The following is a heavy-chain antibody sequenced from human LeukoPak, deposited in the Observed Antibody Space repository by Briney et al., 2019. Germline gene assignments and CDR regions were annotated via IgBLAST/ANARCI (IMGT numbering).Heavy chain of an antibody. Sequence: GGSLRLSCAASGFTFSSYAMSWVRQVPGKGLEWVSVISGSGGSIYYADSVKGRFTISRDNSKNTLYLQMNSLRAEDTAVYYCAKDASPNPLPLFDSWGQGTLVTVSS. V-gene: IGHV3-23*01. CDR1: GFTFSSYA. CDR2: ISGSGGSI. J-gene: IGHJ4*02. CDR3: AKDASPNPLPLFDS.